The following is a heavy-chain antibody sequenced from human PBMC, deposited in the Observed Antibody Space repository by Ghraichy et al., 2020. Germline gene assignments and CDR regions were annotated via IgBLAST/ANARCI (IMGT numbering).Heavy chain of an antibody. J-gene: IGHJ4*02. D-gene: IGHD6-19*01. CDR2: ISGSGDTT. CDR1: GFTFSSYA. V-gene: IGHV3-23*01. Sequence: GGSLRLSCAASGFTFSSYAMSWVRQAPGKGLEWVSAISGSGDTTYYADSVKGRFTISRDNSKNTLYVQMNSLRAEDTAVYYCAKEKRDIAVADYWGQGTLVTVSS. CDR3: AKEKRDIAVADY.